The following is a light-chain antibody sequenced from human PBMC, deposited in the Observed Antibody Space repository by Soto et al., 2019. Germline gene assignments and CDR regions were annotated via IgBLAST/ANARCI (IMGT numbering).Light chain of an antibody. Sequence: QSVLTQPASVSGSPGQSFTIPCTGSSGDVGAHHSVSWYQQHPGKAPKLIIFDVSNRPSGVSNRFSGSKSGNTASLTISGLQPEDEADYYCSSFTDTGTVMFGGGTKLTVL. J-gene: IGLJ3*02. CDR3: SSFTDTGTVM. CDR2: DVS. V-gene: IGLV2-14*03. CDR1: SGDVGAHHS.